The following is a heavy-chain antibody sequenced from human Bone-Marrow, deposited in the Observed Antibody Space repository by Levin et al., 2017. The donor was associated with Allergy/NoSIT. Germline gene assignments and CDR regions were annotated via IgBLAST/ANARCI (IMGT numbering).Heavy chain of an antibody. CDR1: GFTFSNYC. J-gene: IGHJ4*02. CDR3: ARESNYFASGGYPDF. V-gene: IGHV3-7*01. D-gene: IGHD3-10*01. Sequence: ASVKVSCAATGFTFSNYCMTWVRQAPGKGLEWVANIKRDGSERYYVDSVKGRFTISRDDAKNTLYLQMDSLRAEDTSVYYCARESNYFASGGYPDFWGQGTLVTVSS. CDR2: IKRDGSER.